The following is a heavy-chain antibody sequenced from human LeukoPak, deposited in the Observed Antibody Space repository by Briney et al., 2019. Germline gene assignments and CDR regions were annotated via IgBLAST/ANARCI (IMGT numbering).Heavy chain of an antibody. Sequence: GALRLSCAASGFTFSSYSMNWVRQAPGKGLEWVSSIGGSSSSIYYADSMKGRLTTSRDNAKNSLYLQMNSLRVEDTAVYYCAREDMEAFDIWGQGTLVTVSS. CDR3: AREDMEAFDI. CDR2: IGGSSSSI. CDR1: GFTFSSYS. V-gene: IGHV3-21*01. J-gene: IGHJ3*02. D-gene: IGHD2-15*01.